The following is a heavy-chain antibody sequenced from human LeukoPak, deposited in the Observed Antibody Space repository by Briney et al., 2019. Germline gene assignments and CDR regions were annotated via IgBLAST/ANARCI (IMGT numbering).Heavy chain of an antibody. CDR1: GFTFSTYW. V-gene: IGHV3-7*01. CDR2: IKEDGSGK. D-gene: IGHD1-26*01. Sequence: GGSLRLSCAASGFTFSTYWMSWVRQAPGKGLEWVANIKEDGSGKYYVDSVKGRFTISRDNAKNSLYLQMNSLRAEDTAVYYCATISGSFEYLDYWGQGTLVTVSS. CDR3: ATISGSFEYLDY. J-gene: IGHJ4*02.